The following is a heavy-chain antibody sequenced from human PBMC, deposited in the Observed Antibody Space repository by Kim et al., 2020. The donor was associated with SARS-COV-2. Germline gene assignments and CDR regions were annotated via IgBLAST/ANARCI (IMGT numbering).Heavy chain of an antibody. Sequence: GGSLRLSCAASGLTFNTFGMHWVRQAPGKGLEWVAVISYDGTKNYYADSVKGRFTISRDNSKNTLFLQMSSLRADDTAVYYCQLSGVSHSYYFHAMDVWGQGTTVTVPS. V-gene: IGHV3-30*03. J-gene: IGHJ6*02. CDR2: ISYDGTKN. D-gene: IGHD1-26*01. CDR3: QLSGVSHSYYFHAMDV. CDR1: GLTFNTFG.